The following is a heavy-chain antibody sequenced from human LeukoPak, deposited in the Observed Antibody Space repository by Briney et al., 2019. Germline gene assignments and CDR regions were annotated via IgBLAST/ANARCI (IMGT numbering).Heavy chain of an antibody. CDR1: GGYISSYS. D-gene: IGHD4-17*01. CDR3: ARHYLYGDPPAFDI. V-gene: IGHV4-59*08. J-gene: IGHJ3*02. Sequence: SETLSLTCTVSGGYISSYSWSWIRQPPGKGLEWIGHMYSRGSTNDNPSLKSRVTISRDTSKNQLSLRVTSVTAADTAMYYCARHYLYGDPPAFDIWGQGTMVTVSS. CDR2: MYSRGST.